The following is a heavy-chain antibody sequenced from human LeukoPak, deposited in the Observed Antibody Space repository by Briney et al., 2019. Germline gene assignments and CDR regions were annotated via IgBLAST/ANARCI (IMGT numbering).Heavy chain of an antibody. J-gene: IGHJ4*02. D-gene: IGHD6-13*01. CDR3: ARAASTGTVDY. CDR1: GFTFSSYW. V-gene: IGHV3-7*01. Sequence: GGSLRFYCAASGFTFSSYWMSWVRQAPGKGLEWVANIKQDGSEKYYVDSVKGRFTISRDNAKNSLYLQMNSLRADDTALYYCARAASTGTVDYWGQGTLVTVSS. CDR2: IKQDGSEK.